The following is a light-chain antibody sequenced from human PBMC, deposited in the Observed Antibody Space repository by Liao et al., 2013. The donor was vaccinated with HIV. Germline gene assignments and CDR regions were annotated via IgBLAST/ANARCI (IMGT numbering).Light chain of an antibody. J-gene: IGLJ3*02. V-gene: IGLV3-1*01. CDR2: EDS. Sequence: SYELTQPPSVSVSPGQTASITCSGDKLGDRYAYWYQQKPGQSPVLLIYEDSKRPSGIPERFSGSNSGNTATLTISGTQAMDEADYYCQAWDSSTEVFGGGTKLTVL. CDR3: QAWDSSTEV. CDR1: KLGDRY.